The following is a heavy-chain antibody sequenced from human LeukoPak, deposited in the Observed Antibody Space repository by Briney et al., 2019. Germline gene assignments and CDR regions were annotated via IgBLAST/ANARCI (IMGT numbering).Heavy chain of an antibody. D-gene: IGHD5-18*01. V-gene: IGHV4-4*02. CDR1: GGSISSSNW. J-gene: IGHJ4*02. CDR3: ARGWGYSYGGFDY. CDR2: IYHSGST. Sequence: SGTLSLTCAVSGGSISSSNWWSWVRQPPGKGLEWIGEIYHSGSTNYNLSLKSRVTISVDKSKNQFSLKLSSVTAADTAVYYCARGWGYSYGGFDYWGQGTLVTVSS.